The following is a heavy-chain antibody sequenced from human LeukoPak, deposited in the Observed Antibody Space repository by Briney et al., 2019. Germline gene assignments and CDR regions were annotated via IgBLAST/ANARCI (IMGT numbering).Heavy chain of an antibody. D-gene: IGHD3-22*01. Sequence: SETLSLTCAVHGGSSSVYFCSWIRQSPGKGLEWIGEINGGGKTDYNPSLKSRVTMSVDTSRNQFSLRLTSVTAADTAVYYCARGGDMIALWGQGTLVTVSS. J-gene: IGHJ4*02. V-gene: IGHV4-34*01. CDR1: GGSSSVYF. CDR3: ARGGDMIAL. CDR2: INGGGKT.